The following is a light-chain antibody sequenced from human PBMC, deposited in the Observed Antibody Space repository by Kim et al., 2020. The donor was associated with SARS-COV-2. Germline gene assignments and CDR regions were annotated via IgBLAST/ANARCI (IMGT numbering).Light chain of an antibody. CDR2: RNN. J-gene: IGLJ3*02. CDR1: SATIGRNY. CDR3: ATWDERLSAWV. V-gene: IGLV1-47*01. Sequence: ELTQQPSASGTPGQRVTISCSGSSATIGRNYLYWYQQLPGTAPKLLIYRNNQRPSGVPDRFSGSKSDTSASLAISGLQSEDEADYYCATWDERLSAWV.